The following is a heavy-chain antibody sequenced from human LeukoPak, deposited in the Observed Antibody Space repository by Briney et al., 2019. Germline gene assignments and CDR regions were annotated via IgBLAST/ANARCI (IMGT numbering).Heavy chain of an antibody. Sequence: ASVKVSCKASGYTFSDYYMHWVRQAPGQGLAWMGWINPNSGGTNYAQKFQGRVNMTRDTSISTAYMELSRLRSDDTAVYYCARDDDKYDSSGYYYYYYYGMDVWGQGTTVTVSS. CDR1: GYTFSDYY. CDR2: INPNSGGT. CDR3: ARDDDKYDSSGYYYYYYYGMDV. D-gene: IGHD3-22*01. J-gene: IGHJ6*02. V-gene: IGHV1-2*02.